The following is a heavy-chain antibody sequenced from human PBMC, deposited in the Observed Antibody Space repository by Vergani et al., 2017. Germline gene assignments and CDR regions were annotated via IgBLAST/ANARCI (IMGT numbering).Heavy chain of an antibody. D-gene: IGHD2/OR15-2a*01. V-gene: IGHV1-18*01. Sequence: QVQLVQSGAEVKKPGASVKVSCKASGYTFSTYGISWVRQAPGQGLEWMGWISAYNGNTNYPEKFQGRLTMTTDTSTRTAYMELRSLRSDDTAVYYCARDLIVNDTYGRSVYWGPGTLVTVSS. CDR3: ARDLIVNDTYGRSVY. CDR1: GYTFSTYG. CDR2: ISAYNGNT. J-gene: IGHJ1*01.